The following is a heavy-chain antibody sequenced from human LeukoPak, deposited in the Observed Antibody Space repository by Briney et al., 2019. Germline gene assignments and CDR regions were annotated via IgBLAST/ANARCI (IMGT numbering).Heavy chain of an antibody. D-gene: IGHD1-14*01. CDR3: ARLENYPLRNAFDI. CDR1: GYTFTSYD. CDR2: MNPNSGNT. J-gene: IGHJ3*02. Sequence: ASVKVSCKASGYTFTSYDINWVQQATGQGLEWMGWMNPNSGNTGYAQKFQGRVTITRNTSISTAYMELSSLRSEDTAVYYCARLENYPLRNAFDIWGQGTMVTVSS. V-gene: IGHV1-8*03.